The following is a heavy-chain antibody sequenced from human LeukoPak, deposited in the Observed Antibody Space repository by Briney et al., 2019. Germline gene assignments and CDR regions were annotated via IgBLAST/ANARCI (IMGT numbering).Heavy chain of an antibody. J-gene: IGHJ5*02. CDR2: IYYSGST. CDR3: ARGGTYSGSSFPWFDP. Sequence: PSETLSLTCTASGGSISSSSYYWGWIRQPPGKGLEWIGSIYYSGSTYYNPSLKSRVTISVDTSKNQFSLKLSSVTAADTAVYYCARGGTYSGSSFPWFDPWGQGTLVTVSS. CDR1: GGSISSSSYY. V-gene: IGHV4-39*07. D-gene: IGHD6-6*01.